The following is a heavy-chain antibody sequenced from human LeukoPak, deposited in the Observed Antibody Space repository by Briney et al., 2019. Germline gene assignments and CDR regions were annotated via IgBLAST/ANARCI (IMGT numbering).Heavy chain of an antibody. CDR3: VVVGDAFDI. D-gene: IGHD2-21*01. CDR1: GGSISSYY. J-gene: IGHJ3*02. Sequence: SETLSLTCTVSGGSISSYYWSWIRQPPGKGLEWIGYIYYSGSTNYNPSLKSRVTISVDTSKNQFSLKLSSVTAAGTAVYYCVVVGDAFDIWGQGTMVTVSS. CDR2: IYYSGST. V-gene: IGHV4-59*12.